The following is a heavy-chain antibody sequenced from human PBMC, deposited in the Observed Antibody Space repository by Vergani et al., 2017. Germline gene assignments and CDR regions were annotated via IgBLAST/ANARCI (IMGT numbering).Heavy chain of an antibody. CDR1: GDSLSSSDHY. J-gene: IGHJ4*02. D-gene: IGHD2-21*01. CDR3: ARENGGIARIFDF. Sequence: QVQLQESGPGLVKPSQTLSLTCTVSGDSLSSSDHYWSWIRQRSDKGLEWVGHIFRSGTTYYNPSLKSRLIMSVDTSKNQFSLKLTSVTAADTAIYYCARENGGIARIFDFWGQGTLVTVSS. CDR2: IFRSGTT. V-gene: IGHV4-31*03.